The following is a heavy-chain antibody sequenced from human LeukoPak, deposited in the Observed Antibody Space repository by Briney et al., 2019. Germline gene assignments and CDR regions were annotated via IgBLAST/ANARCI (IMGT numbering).Heavy chain of an antibody. CDR1: GGSISGFY. V-gene: IGHV4-59*08. CDR3: ARRPTGCYWLDY. CDR2: IYYSGST. Sequence: PSETLSLTCTVSGGSISGFYWSWIRQSPGKGLEWIGYIYYSGSTDYNPSLKSRVTMSVDTSKNHLSLKLSSVTAADTAGYYCARRPTGCYWLDYWGQGTLVTVSS. J-gene: IGHJ4*02. D-gene: IGHD2-8*02.